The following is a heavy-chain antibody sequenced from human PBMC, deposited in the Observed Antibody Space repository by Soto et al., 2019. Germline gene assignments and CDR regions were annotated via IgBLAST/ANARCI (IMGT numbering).Heavy chain of an antibody. J-gene: IGHJ4*02. CDR2: IRSKAYSRTT. V-gene: IGHV3-49*03. Sequence: GGSLRLSCATSGFTFSAYAMSWFRQAPGKGLEWVAFIRSKAYSRTTEYAASVQGRFTISRDDSNSIAYLQMDSLRTEDTAVSYCPRPAGAYDYPHFDYWGQGALVTVSS. D-gene: IGHD5-12*01. CDR1: GFTFSAYA. CDR3: PRPAGAYDYPHFDY.